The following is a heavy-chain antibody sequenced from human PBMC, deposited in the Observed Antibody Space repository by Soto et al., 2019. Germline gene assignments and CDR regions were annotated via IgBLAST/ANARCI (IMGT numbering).Heavy chain of an antibody. V-gene: IGHV4-30-4*01. CDR2: IYYSGST. D-gene: IGHD3-22*01. CDR3: ARAPDYYYDSSGHYFDY. Sequence: SETLSLTCTVSGGSISSGDYYWSWIRQPPGKGLEWIGYIYYSGSTYYNPSLKSRVTISVDTSKNQFSLKLSSVTAADTAVYYGARAPDYYYDSSGHYFDYWGQGTLVTVSS. J-gene: IGHJ4*02. CDR1: GGSISSGDYY.